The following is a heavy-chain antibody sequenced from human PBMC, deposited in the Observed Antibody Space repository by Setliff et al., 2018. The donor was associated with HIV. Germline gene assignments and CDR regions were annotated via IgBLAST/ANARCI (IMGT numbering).Heavy chain of an antibody. D-gene: IGHD3-10*01. CDR3: ARDGGYYGSGSYYGWFDP. J-gene: IGHJ5*02. Sequence: SVKVSCKTSGDAFNSNAISWVRQAPGQGLEWMGGIIPIFGSINYAQKFQGRVTITTDESTSTAYMELSSLRSEDTAVYYCARDGGYYGSGSYYGWFDPWGQGTLVTVSS. CDR1: GDAFNSNA. CDR2: IIPIFGSI. V-gene: IGHV1-69*05.